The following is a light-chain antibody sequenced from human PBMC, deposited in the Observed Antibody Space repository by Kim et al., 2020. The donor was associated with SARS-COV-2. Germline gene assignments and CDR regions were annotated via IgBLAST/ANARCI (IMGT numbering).Light chain of an antibody. CDR1: QSVSSS. J-gene: IGKJ2*02. CDR2: DAS. Sequence: LSLSTGERATLSCRASQSVSSSLAWYQQKPGQAPRLLIYDASNRATGIPARFSGSGSGTDFTLTISSLEPEDFAVYYCQQRSNLWTFGQGTKLEI. CDR3: QQRSNLWT. V-gene: IGKV3-11*01.